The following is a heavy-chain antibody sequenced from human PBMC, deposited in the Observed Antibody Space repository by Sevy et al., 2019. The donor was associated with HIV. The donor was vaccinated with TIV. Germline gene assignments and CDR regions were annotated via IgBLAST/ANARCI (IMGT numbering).Heavy chain of an antibody. CDR2: ISSNGGST. V-gene: IGHV3-64D*06. D-gene: IGHD3-22*01. Sequence: GGSLRLSCSASGFTFSSYAMHWVRQAPGKGLEYVSAISSNGGSTYYADSVQGRITISRDKSKNTRYLQMSSLRAEDTAVYYCVKAYYYDSSGLPDAFDIWGEGTMVTVS. J-gene: IGHJ3*02. CDR1: GFTFSSYA. CDR3: VKAYYYDSSGLPDAFDI.